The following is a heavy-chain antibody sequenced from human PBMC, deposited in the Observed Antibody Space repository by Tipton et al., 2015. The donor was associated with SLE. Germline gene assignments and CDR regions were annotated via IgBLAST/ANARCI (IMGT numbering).Heavy chain of an antibody. CDR3: ARDHPYCSSTSCYSGWFDP. CDR1: GFTFTNYA. V-gene: IGHV3-30*02. D-gene: IGHD2-2*01. J-gene: IGHJ5*02. CDR2: IRYDGSNK. Sequence: SLRLSCAASGFTFTNYAIHWVRQAPGKGLEWVAFIRYDGSNKYYADSVKGRFTISRDNSKNTLYLQMNSLRAEDTAVYYCARDHPYCSSTSCYSGWFDPWGQGTLVTVSS.